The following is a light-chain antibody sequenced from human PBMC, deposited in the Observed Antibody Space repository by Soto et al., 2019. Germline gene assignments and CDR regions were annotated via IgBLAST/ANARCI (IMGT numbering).Light chain of an antibody. J-gene: IGLJ1*01. CDR2: EVS. CDR1: SSDVGGYDY. CDR3: SSYSISTAYL. Sequence: QSALTQPASVSGSPVQSITISCTGTSSDVGGYDYVSWYPLHPGKAPKLMVFEVSNRPSGVSYRFSGSKSGNTASLTISGLLAEDEADYFCSSYSISTAYLFGTGTKLTVL. V-gene: IGLV2-14*01.